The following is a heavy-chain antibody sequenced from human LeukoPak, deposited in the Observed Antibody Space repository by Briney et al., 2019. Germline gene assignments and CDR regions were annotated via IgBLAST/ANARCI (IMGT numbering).Heavy chain of an antibody. CDR2: IIPILGIA. D-gene: IGHD3-10*01. V-gene: IGHV1-69*04. Sequence: GASVKVSCKASGGTFSSYAISWVRQAPGQGLEWMGRIIPILGIANYAQKFQGRVTITADKSTSTAYMELSSLRSEDTAVYYCARDLDLRYGSGSLLDYWGQGTLVTVSS. CDR1: GGTFSSYA. CDR3: ARDLDLRYGSGSLLDY. J-gene: IGHJ4*02.